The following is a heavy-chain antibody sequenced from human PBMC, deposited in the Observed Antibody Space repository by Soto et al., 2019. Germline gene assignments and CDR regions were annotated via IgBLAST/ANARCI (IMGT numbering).Heavy chain of an antibody. J-gene: IGHJ6*02. Sequence: SETRSLTCAVSSGSIDNVYWWRWVRHSPGKGLEWIGETSHDGVTNYNPSLEGRVTISIDKSKNQFYLDLNSVTAADTAVYYCAAYSSSWYVSYYYYGMDVWGQGTTVTVS. V-gene: IGHV4-4*02. D-gene: IGHD6-13*01. CDR2: TSHDGVT. CDR1: SGSIDNVYW. CDR3: AAYSSSWYVSYYYYGMDV.